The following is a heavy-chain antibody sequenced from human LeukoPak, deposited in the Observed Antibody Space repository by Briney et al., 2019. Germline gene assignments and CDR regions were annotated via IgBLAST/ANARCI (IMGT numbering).Heavy chain of an antibody. CDR1: AFSLNAYN. CDR2: IKQDGSEK. Sequence: GGSLRLSCAASAFSLNAYNMNWVRQAPGKGLEWVANIKQDGSEKYYVDSVKGRFTISRDNAKNSLYLQMNSLRAEDTAVYYCAREREDIVVVPAAPDYWGQGTLVTVSS. D-gene: IGHD2-2*01. CDR3: AREREDIVVVPAAPDY. J-gene: IGHJ4*02. V-gene: IGHV3-7*01.